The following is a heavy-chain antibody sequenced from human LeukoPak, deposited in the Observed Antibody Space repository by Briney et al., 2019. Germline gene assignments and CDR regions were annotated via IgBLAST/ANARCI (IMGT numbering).Heavy chain of an antibody. CDR1: GGSFSGYY. CDR2: INHSGST. CDR3: AVFGYSSGWYCFDY. V-gene: IGHV4-34*01. J-gene: IGHJ4*02. Sequence: PSETLSLTCAVYGGSFSGYYWSWIRQPPGKGLEWIGEINHSGSTNYNPSLKSRVTISVDTSKNQFSLKLSSVTAADTAVYYCAVFGYSSGWYCFDYWGQGTLVTVSS. D-gene: IGHD6-19*01.